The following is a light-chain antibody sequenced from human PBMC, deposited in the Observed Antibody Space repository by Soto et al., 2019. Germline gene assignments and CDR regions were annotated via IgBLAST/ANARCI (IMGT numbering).Light chain of an antibody. Sequence: QSVLTQPPSVSGAPGQRVTISCTGSSSNIGAGYDVHWYQQLPGTAPKLLIYGNSNRPSGVPDRFSGSKSGTSASLAITGLQAEDEADYYCQSYASSLSVVFGGGTTLTVL. CDR2: GNS. J-gene: IGLJ2*01. CDR3: QSYASSLSVV. V-gene: IGLV1-40*01. CDR1: SSNIGAGYD.